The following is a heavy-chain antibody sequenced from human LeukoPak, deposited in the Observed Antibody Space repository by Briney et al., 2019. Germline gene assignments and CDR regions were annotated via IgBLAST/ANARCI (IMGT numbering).Heavy chain of an antibody. V-gene: IGHV3-9*01. CDR1: GFTFDDYA. D-gene: IGHD3-16*02. CDR2: ISWNSGSI. J-gene: IGHJ4*02. CDR3: AKARALTFGGVIVPPDY. Sequence: GRSLRLSCAASGFTFDDYAMHWVRHAPGKGLEWVSGISWNSGSIGYADSVKGRFTISRDNAKNSLYLQMNSLTAEDTALYYCAKARALTFGGVIVPPDYWGQGTLVTVSS.